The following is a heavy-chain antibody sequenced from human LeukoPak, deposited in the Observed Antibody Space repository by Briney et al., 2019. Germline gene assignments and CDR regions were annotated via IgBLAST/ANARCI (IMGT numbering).Heavy chain of an antibody. CDR1: GGSLSSGSYY. Sequence: SGTLSLTCTVSGGSLSSGSYYWSWIRQPAGKGLEWIGRIYTSGSTNYNPSLKSRVTISVDTSKNQFSLKLSSVTAADTAVYYCAREAAVVVVAATSLFGWFDPWGQGTLVTVSS. D-gene: IGHD2-15*01. J-gene: IGHJ5*02. CDR3: AREAAVVVVAATSLFGWFDP. V-gene: IGHV4-61*02. CDR2: IYTSGST.